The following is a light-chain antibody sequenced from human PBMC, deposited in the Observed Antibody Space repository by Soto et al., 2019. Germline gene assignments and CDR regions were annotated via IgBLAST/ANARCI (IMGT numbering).Light chain of an antibody. V-gene: IGKV1-5*01. Sequence: DIQMTQSPSTLSASPGDRATLSCRASQSISSYLAWYQQKPGKAPKLLIYDASSLESGVPSRFSGSGSGTEFTLTISSLQPDDFATYYRQQYNSYSGTFGQGTKVDI. CDR1: QSISSY. J-gene: IGKJ1*01. CDR3: QQYNSYSGT. CDR2: DAS.